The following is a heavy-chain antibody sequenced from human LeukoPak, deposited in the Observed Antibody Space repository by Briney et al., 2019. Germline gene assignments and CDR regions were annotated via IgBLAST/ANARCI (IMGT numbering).Heavy chain of an antibody. CDR1: GGSFSGYY. CDR2: INHSGST. V-gene: IGHV4-34*01. CDR3: ARGDYYYGMDV. J-gene: IGHJ6*02. Sequence: TETLSLTCAVYGGSFSGYYWSWIRQPPGKGLEWIGEINHSGSTNYNPSLKSRVTISVDTSKNQFSLKLSSVTAADTAVYYCARGDYYYGMDVWGQGTTVTVSS.